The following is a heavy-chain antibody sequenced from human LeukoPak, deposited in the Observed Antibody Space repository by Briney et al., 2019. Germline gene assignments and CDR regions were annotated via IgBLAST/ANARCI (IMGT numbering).Heavy chain of an antibody. J-gene: IGHJ4*02. V-gene: IGHV3-48*03. Sequence: PGGSLRLSCAASGFTFSSYELNWVRQAPGKGLEWVSYISSSGSTIYYADSVKGRFTISRDNAKNSLYLQMNSLRAEDTAVYYCARGGSLYFDQWGQGTLVTVSS. CDR2: ISSSGSTI. CDR3: ARGGSLYFDQ. CDR1: GFTFSSYE. D-gene: IGHD3-16*01.